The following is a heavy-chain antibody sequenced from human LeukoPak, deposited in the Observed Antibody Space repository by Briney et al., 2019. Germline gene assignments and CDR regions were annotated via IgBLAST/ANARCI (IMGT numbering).Heavy chain of an antibody. CDR3: ARVWFGYFSQ. CDR1: GIDISYHY. Sequence: GGSLRLFCVASGIDISYHYVGWVRQAPGKGLEWVSVIHTSGTTHYADSVKGRFTVSKDTSNNTVFLQMNSLRVEDTAVYFCARVWFGYFSQWGQGALVTVSS. V-gene: IGHV3-53*01. D-gene: IGHD3-10*01. CDR2: IHTSGTT. J-gene: IGHJ4*02.